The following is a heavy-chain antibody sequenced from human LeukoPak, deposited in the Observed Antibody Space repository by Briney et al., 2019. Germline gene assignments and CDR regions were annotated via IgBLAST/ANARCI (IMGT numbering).Heavy chain of an antibody. Sequence: GGSLRLSCAASGFTFSSYWRSWVRQAPGKGLEWVANIKQDGSEKYYVDSVKGRFTISRDNAKNSLYLQMNSLRAEDTAVYYCARIAADQIDYWGQGTLVTVSS. V-gene: IGHV3-7*01. CDR2: IKQDGSEK. J-gene: IGHJ4*02. CDR3: ARIAADQIDY. CDR1: GFTFSSYW. D-gene: IGHD6-25*01.